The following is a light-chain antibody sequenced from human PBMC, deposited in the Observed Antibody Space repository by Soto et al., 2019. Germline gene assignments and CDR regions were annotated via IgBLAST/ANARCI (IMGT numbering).Light chain of an antibody. CDR1: SSDIGGYNY. CDR3: SSFSVASPL. V-gene: IGLV2-14*01. Sequence: QSALTQPASMSGSPGQSVTISCAGASSDIGGYNYVSWYQHHPGTAPKLIIYDASSRPSGVSHRFSASKSGNTASLTISGLQAEDEADYYCSSFSVASPLFGTGTKSPS. CDR2: DAS. J-gene: IGLJ1*01.